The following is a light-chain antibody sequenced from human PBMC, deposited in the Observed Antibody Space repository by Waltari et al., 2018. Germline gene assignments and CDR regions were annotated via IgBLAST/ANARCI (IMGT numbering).Light chain of an antibody. CDR2: AAS. CDR1: QSISSY. Sequence: DIQMTQSPSSLSASVGARVTITCRTSQSISSYLNWYQQKPGKAPKLLIYAASSLQSGVPSRFSGSGSGTDFTLTISSLQPEDFATYYCQQSYSTLVTFGQGTKVEIK. CDR3: QQSYSTLVT. J-gene: IGKJ1*01. V-gene: IGKV1-39*01.